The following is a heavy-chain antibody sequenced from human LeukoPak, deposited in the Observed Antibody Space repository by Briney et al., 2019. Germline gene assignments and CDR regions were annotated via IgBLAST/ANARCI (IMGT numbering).Heavy chain of an antibody. V-gene: IGHV3-7*01. CDR3: ARDLTYYDFWSGYDNYFDY. CDR1: GFTFSSYW. Sequence: GGSLRLSCAASGFTFSSYWMSWVRQAPGKGLEWVANIKQDGSEKYYVDSVKGRFTISRDNAKNSLCLQMNSLRAEDTAVYYCARDLTYYDFWSGYDNYFDYWGQGTLVTVSS. D-gene: IGHD3-3*01. J-gene: IGHJ4*02. CDR2: IKQDGSEK.